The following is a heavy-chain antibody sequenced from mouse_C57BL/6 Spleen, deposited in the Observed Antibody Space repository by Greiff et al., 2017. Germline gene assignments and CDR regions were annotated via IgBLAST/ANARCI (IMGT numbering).Heavy chain of an antibody. Sequence: QVQLQQPGAELVKPGASVKLSCKASGYTFTSYWMHWVKQRPGQGLEWIGIIHPNSGSTNYNEKFKSKATLTVDKSSSTAYMQLSSLTSEDSAVYYCARIYYYGSSDDAMDYWGQGTSVTVSS. D-gene: IGHD1-1*01. V-gene: IGHV1-64*01. CDR2: IHPNSGST. CDR3: ARIYYYGSSDDAMDY. CDR1: GYTFTSYW. J-gene: IGHJ4*01.